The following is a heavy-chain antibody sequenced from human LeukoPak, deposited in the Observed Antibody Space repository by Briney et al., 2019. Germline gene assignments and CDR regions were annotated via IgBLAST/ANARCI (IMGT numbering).Heavy chain of an antibody. CDR3: AKDNGYNVDY. V-gene: IGHV3-9*01. CDR2: ITWDSSIM. J-gene: IGHJ4*02. D-gene: IGHD3-22*01. Sequence: SLRLSCAASGFTFDDYALHWVRQAPGKGLEWVSGITWDSSIMVYADSVKGRFTISRDNAKNSLYLQMNSLRAEDTALYYCAKDNGYNVDYWGQGTLVTVSS. CDR1: GFTFDDYA.